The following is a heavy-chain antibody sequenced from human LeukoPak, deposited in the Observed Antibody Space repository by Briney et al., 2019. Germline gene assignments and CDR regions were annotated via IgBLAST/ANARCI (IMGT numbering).Heavy chain of an antibody. Sequence: PGGSLRLXCAASGFTFSSYAMSWVRQAPGRGLEWVSAISGSGGSTYYADSVKGRFTISRDNSKNTLYLQMNSLRAEDTAVYYCAKHPRITMIVVVNAFDYWGQGTLVTVSS. CDR2: ISGSGGST. D-gene: IGHD3-22*01. J-gene: IGHJ4*02. CDR1: GFTFSSYA. CDR3: AKHPRITMIVVVNAFDY. V-gene: IGHV3-23*01.